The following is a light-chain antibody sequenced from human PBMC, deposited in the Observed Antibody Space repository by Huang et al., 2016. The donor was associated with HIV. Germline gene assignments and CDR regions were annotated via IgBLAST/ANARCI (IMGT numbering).Light chain of an antibody. J-gene: IGKJ4*01. CDR1: QGVSSY. V-gene: IGKV3D-11*01. CDR2: DAS. CDR3: QHRSNWPLT. Sequence: EIVLTQSPATLSVSPGERATLSWRSSQGVSSYLAWYQQKPGQAPRLLIYDASNRATGIPARFSGSGSGTDFTLTISSLEPEDFAVYFCQHRSNWPLTFGGGTRVEIK.